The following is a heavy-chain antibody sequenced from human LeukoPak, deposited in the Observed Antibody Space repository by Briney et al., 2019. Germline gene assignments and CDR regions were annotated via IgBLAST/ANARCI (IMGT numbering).Heavy chain of an antibody. J-gene: IGHJ4*02. V-gene: IGHV1-18*01. CDR2: ISAYNGNT. CDR1: SYTFTSYG. Sequence: GASVKVSCKASSYTFTSYGISWVRQAPGQGLEWMGWISAYNGNTNYAQKLQGRVTMTTDTSTSTAYMELRSLRSDDAAVYYCAREGVEATFGGYFDYWGQGTLVTVSS. CDR3: AREGVEATFGGYFDY. D-gene: IGHD3-16*01.